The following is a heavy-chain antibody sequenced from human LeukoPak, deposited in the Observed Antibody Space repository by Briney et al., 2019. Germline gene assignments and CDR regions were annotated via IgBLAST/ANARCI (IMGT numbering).Heavy chain of an antibody. J-gene: IGHJ4*02. D-gene: IGHD2-15*01. Sequence: GGSLRLSCAASGFTCNSYDMSWVRQAPGKGLEWVSAISNSGVTTNYADSVRGRFTISRDNSKNTLYLQMNSLRAEDTAVYYCAKRSCGGGSCNFDYWGQGTLVTVSS. CDR1: GFTCNSYD. CDR3: AKRSCGGGSCNFDY. CDR2: ISNSGVTT. V-gene: IGHV3-23*01.